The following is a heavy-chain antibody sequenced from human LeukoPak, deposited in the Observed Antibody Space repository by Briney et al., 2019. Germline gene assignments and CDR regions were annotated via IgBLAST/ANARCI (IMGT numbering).Heavy chain of an antibody. CDR2: ISGSGRAA. J-gene: IGHJ2*01. V-gene: IGHV3-23*01. Sequence: GGSLRLSCVASGFTFVDYAIAWVRQAPGKGPAWASGISGSGRAAYYADSVRGRFTISRDNSKNTVYLQMNSLRADDTSVYYCARALYADSGWYFALWGRGTLVTVSS. CDR1: GFTFVDYA. CDR3: ARALYADSGWYFAL. D-gene: IGHD2-8*01.